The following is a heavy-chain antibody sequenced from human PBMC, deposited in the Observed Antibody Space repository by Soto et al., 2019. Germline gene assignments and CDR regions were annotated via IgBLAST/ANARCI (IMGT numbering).Heavy chain of an antibody. CDR3: ARRLGGAVESAYFVC. CDR2: VSYSGST. D-gene: IGHD3-16*01. CDR1: GGSTRSSSYY. J-gene: IGHJ4*02. V-gene: IGHV4-39*01. Sequence: SETLSLTCTVSGGSTRSSSYYWGWIRQPPGKGLEWIGTVSYSGSTYYNPSLKSRVTISVDTSKNQFSLKLSSVTAADTAVYYCARRLGGAVESAYFVCWGQGALVTVSS.